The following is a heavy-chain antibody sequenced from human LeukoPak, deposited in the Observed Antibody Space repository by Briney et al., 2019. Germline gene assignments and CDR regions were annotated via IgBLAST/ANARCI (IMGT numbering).Heavy chain of an antibody. CDR2: IKQDGSEK. J-gene: IGHJ6*03. CDR3: ARDGPRENYYYYYMHV. V-gene: IGHV3-7*01. Sequence: GGSLRLSCAASGFTFSSYWMSWVRQAPGKGLEWVANIKQDGSEKYYVDSVKGRFTISRDNAKNSLYLQMNSLRAEDTAVYYCARDGPRENYYYYYMHVWGKGTTVTVSS. CDR1: GFTFSSYW.